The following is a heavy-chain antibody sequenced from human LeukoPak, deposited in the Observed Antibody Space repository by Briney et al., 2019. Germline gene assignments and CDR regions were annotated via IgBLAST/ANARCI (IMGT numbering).Heavy chain of an antibody. CDR1: GFTFSSYG. J-gene: IGHJ4*02. CDR2: IRYDGSNK. CDR3: AKEVEVAGTKYYFDY. D-gene: IGHD6-19*01. V-gene: IGHV3-30*02. Sequence: QPGGSLRLSCAASGFTFSSYGMHWVRQAPGKGLEWVAFIRYDGSNKCYADSVKGRFTISRDNSKNTLYLQINSLRAEDMAVYYCAKEVEVAGTKYYFDYWGQGTLVTVSS.